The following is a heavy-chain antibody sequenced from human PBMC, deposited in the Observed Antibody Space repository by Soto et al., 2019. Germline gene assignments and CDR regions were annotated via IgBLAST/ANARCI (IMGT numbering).Heavy chain of an antibody. CDR3: ARSRVTYYYDNRGYFDY. J-gene: IGHJ4*02. CDR1: GYTVTSYY. CDR2: IKPRGGST. V-gene: IGHV1-46*01. D-gene: IGHD3-22*01. Sequence: ASVKLSCKAPGYTVTSYYMHGVRQAPGQGLEWMGVIKPRGGSTSYAQKFQGRVTMTRDTSTSTVYMELSSLRSEDTAVYYCARSRVTYYYDNRGYFDYWGQGTRVTVSS.